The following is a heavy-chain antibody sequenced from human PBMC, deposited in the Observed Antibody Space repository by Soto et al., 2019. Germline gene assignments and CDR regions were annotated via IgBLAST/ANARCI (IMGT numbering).Heavy chain of an antibody. Sequence: GESLKISCKGSGYSFTTYWIGWVRQMPGKGLEWMGSIYPGDSDTKYTSSFQGQVTISADKSISTVYLQWSSLKASDTAIYYCARRGFGDPPRGLDVWGQGTTVTVSS. CDR1: GYSFTTYW. CDR2: IYPGDSDT. CDR3: ARRGFGDPPRGLDV. J-gene: IGHJ6*02. V-gene: IGHV5-51*01. D-gene: IGHD3-10*01.